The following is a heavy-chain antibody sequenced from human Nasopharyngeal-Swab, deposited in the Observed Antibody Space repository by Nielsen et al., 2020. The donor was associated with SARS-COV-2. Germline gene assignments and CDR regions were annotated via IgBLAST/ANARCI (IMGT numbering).Heavy chain of an antibody. CDR2: IGGSGNR. CDR3: VRAGGVGATWSWFDP. D-gene: IGHD1-26*01. J-gene: IGHJ5*02. Sequence: GGSLRLSCAASGFTFSNYDMHWVRQSTEKGLEWVSAIGGSGNRYYSDSVMGRFTISRENAKNSLYLHMDSLGAADTAMYYCVRAGGVGATWSWFDPWGQGTLVTVSS. V-gene: IGHV3-13*04. CDR1: GFTFSNYD.